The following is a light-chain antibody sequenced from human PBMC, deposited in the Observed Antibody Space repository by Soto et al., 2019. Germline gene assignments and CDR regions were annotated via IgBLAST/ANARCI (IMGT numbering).Light chain of an antibody. V-gene: IGLV2-14*02. Sequence: QSVLTQPASVSGSPGQSITISCHGTSSDVGSYNLVCWYQQHPGKAPNLMIYDVSNRPTGVSNRFSGSKSGNTASLTISGLEAGDEADYYCSSYTSSSTPYVFGTGTKVTVL. J-gene: IGLJ1*01. CDR1: SSDVGSYNL. CDR2: DVS. CDR3: SSYTSSSTPYV.